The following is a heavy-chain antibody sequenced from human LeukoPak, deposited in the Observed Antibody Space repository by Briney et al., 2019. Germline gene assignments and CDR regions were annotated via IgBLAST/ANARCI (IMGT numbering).Heavy chain of an antibody. J-gene: IGHJ3*02. D-gene: IGHD6-19*01. CDR2: INPNSGGT. CDR1: GYTFTGYY. V-gene: IGHV1-2*06. CDR3: ARSVAYSSGWLI. Sequence: GASVKVSCKASGYTFTGYYMHWVRQAPGQGLEWMGRINPNSGGTNYAQKFQGRVTMTRDTSISTAYMELSRLRSDDTAVYYCARSVAYSSGWLIWGQGTMVTVSS.